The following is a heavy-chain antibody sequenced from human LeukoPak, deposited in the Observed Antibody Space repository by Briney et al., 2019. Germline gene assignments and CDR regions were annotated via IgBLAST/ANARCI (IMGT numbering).Heavy chain of an antibody. D-gene: IGHD2-15*01. Sequence: SVKVSCKASGGTFSSYAISWVRQAPGQGLEWMGRIIPILGTADYAQKFQGSVTITADESASTAYMELSSLRSEDTAVYYCARGRFRSGGSCYSAFLDYWGQGTLVTVFS. CDR2: IIPILGTA. J-gene: IGHJ4*02. V-gene: IGHV1-69*13. CDR3: ARGRFRSGGSCYSAFLDY. CDR1: GGTFSSYA.